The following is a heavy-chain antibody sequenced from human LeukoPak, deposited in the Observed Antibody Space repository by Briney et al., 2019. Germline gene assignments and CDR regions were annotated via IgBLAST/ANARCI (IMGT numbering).Heavy chain of an antibody. CDR2: IKQDGSDK. CDR1: GFTFNSYF. CDR3: ARTSTRDGYRYFDY. V-gene: IGHV3-7*04. Sequence: GGSLRLSCAASGFTFNSYFMTWVRQTPGKGLEWVAKIKQDGSDKFYVDSVKGRFTISRDNAKNSLYLQMNSLRAEDTAVYFCARTSTRDGYRYFDYWGPGTLVTVSS. J-gene: IGHJ4*02. D-gene: IGHD5-24*01.